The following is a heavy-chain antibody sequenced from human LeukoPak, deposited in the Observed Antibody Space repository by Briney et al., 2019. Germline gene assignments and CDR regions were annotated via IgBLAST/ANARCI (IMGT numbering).Heavy chain of an antibody. V-gene: IGHV3-23*01. D-gene: IGHD3-22*01. Sequence: GGSLRLSCAASGFTFSSYAMSWVRQAPGTGLEWVSSIPGSGGATYYADSVRGRFSISRDSSKNTVYLQMNSLRDEDTAVYYCARARPWDSSRSYYFGMDVWGHGTTVTVSS. CDR2: IPGSGGAT. J-gene: IGHJ6*02. CDR3: ARARPWDSSRSYYFGMDV. CDR1: GFTFSSYA.